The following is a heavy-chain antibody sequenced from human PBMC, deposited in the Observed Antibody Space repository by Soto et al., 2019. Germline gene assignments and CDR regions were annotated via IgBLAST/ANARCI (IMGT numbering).Heavy chain of an antibody. CDR3: ASQYYDFWSGYYGDYYYGMDV. J-gene: IGHJ6*02. D-gene: IGHD3-3*01. V-gene: IGHV3-30-3*01. Sequence: PGGSLRLSCAASGFTFSSYAMRWVRQAPGKGLEWVAVISYDGSNKYYADSVKGRFTISRDNSKNTLYLQMNSLRAEDTAVYYCASQYYDFWSGYYGDYYYGMDVWGQGTTVTVSS. CDR1: GFTFSSYA. CDR2: ISYDGSNK.